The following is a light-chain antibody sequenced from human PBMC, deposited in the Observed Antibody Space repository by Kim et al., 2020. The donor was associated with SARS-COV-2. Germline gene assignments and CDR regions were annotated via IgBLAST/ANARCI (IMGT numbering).Light chain of an antibody. J-gene: IGLJ2*01. CDR3: NSRDSNDNVV. CDR2: GKN. Sequence: SSELTQDPAVSVALEQTVRITCQGDSLRTYYATWYQQKPGQAPILVIYGKNNRPSGIPDRFSGSSSGNTASLTITGTQAGDEADYYCNSRDSNDNVVFGG. CDR1: SLRTYY. V-gene: IGLV3-19*01.